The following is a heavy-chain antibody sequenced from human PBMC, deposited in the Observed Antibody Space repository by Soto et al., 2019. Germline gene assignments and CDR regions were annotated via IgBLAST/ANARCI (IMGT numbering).Heavy chain of an antibody. J-gene: IGHJ6*02. Sequence: ASETLSLTCTVSGGSLTSSYWSWIRRPPGKGLEWIAYIYDTGISGYTPSTSYNPSLKSRVTMSVDTSKSQFSLKLTSVTAADTAVYYCARGEDAFFYYGLDVWGQGITVTVSS. CDR3: ARGEDAFFYYGLDV. CDR2: IYDTGISGYTPST. V-gene: IGHV4-59*01. CDR1: GGSLTSSY.